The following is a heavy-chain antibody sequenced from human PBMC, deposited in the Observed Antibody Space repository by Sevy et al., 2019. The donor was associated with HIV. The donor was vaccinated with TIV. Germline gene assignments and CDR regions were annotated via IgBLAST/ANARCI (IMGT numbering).Heavy chain of an antibody. CDR3: ARLTTMPTSDLYGMDV. D-gene: IGHD4-17*01. J-gene: IGHJ6*02. V-gene: IGHV1-2*02. CDR1: GYMFTDYY. Sequence: ASVKVSCKASGYMFTDYYIHWVRQAPGQGLEWMAWINPNDGVTNYAQRVQGEVTVTRDRSISTAYMEMSRLRSDDTAIYYCARLTTMPTSDLYGMDVWGQGTSVTVSS. CDR2: INPNDGVT.